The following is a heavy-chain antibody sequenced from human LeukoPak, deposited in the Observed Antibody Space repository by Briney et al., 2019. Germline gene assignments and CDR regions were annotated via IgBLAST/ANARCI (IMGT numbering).Heavy chain of an antibody. CDR2: ITGSGSST. CDR3: AKGWRGFGELLDDY. D-gene: IGHD3-10*01. CDR1: GFSFSSYA. Sequence: GGSLRLSCAASGFSFSSYAMTWVRQAPEKGLEWVSTITGSGSSTSYADSVKGRFSISRDNSRDTVFLQMNSLRAEDTAVYYCAKGWRGFGELLDDYWGQGTLVTVSS. J-gene: IGHJ4*02. V-gene: IGHV3-23*01.